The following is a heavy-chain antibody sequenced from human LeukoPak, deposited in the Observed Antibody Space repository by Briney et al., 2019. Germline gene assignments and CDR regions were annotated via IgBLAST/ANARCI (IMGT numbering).Heavy chain of an antibody. CDR1: GGSISSYY. CDR3: ARGPTRGYYYYYMDV. D-gene: IGHD1-26*01. Sequence: MASETLSLTCNVSGGSISSYYWSWIRQPPGKGLEWIGYFHFSGSTNYNPSLKSRVTISVDTSKNQFSLKLRSVTAADTAVYYCARGPTRGYYYYYMDVWGKGTTVTISS. V-gene: IGHV4-59*12. CDR2: FHFSGST. J-gene: IGHJ6*03.